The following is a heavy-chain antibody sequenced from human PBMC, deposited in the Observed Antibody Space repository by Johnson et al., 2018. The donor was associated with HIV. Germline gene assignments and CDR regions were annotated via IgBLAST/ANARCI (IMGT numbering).Heavy chain of an antibody. D-gene: IGHD1-26*01. CDR1: GFTFSSYA. CDR2: ISYDGSNK. Sequence: QVLLVESGGGVVRHGGSLRLSCAASGFTFSSYAMHWVRQAPGKGLEWVAVISYDGSNKYCADSVKGRFTISRDNSNKTVYLQMNSLGPEDTAVYYCAKPPSMWADAFDIWGQGTMVTVSS. CDR3: AKPPSMWADAFDI. J-gene: IGHJ3*02. V-gene: IGHV3-30*18.